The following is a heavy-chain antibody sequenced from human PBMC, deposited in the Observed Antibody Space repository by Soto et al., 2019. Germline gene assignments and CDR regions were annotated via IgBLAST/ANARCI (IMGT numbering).Heavy chain of an antibody. CDR3: ARDWRVATTVRPDGMDV. D-gene: IGHD5-12*01. Sequence: LSLTCTVSGGSISSGDFYWTWIRQSPGRGLEWIGYIIYTGSTYYNPSLKSRVSISIDTSENQFSLNLRFVTAADTAVYYCARDWRVATTVRPDGMDVWGQGTSVTVSS. CDR1: GGSISSGDFY. CDR2: IIYTGST. V-gene: IGHV4-30-4*01. J-gene: IGHJ6*02.